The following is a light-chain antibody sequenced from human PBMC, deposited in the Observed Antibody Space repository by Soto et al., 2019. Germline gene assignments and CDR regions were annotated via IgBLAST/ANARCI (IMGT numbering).Light chain of an antibody. CDR3: QQYGGSWT. CDR1: QSVSSN. J-gene: IGKJ1*01. V-gene: IGKV3-20*01. Sequence: EIVLTQSPGTLSLSPGERATLSCRASQSVSSNLAWYQQKPGQAPRLISHGASRSATDIPDRFSGSGSGTDFPLTISRLEPEDFAVYYCQQYGGSWTFGQGTKVDIK. CDR2: GAS.